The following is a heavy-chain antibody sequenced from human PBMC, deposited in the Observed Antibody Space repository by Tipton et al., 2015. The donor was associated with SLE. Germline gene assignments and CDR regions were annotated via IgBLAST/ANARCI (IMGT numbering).Heavy chain of an antibody. J-gene: IGHJ5*02. V-gene: IGHV4-59*11. CDR1: GGSISSHY. D-gene: IGHD1-26*01. CDR2: IYYRGST. Sequence: TPSLTCTVSGGSISSHYWSWIRQPPGKGLEWIGYIYYRGSTNYNSSLKSRVTISLDTSKNQFSLKVSSVTAADTAVYYCARRTVGATRCFDPWGQGTLVTVSS. CDR3: ARRTVGATRCFDP.